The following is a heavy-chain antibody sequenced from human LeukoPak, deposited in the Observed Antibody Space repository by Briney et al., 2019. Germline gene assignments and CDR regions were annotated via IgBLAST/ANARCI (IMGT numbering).Heavy chain of an antibody. CDR2: IYYSGST. CDR1: GGSISSYY. D-gene: IGHD5-12*01. V-gene: IGHV4-59*01. CDR3: ARGRGGYDSTPDY. Sequence: SETLSLTCTVSGGSISSYYWSCIRQPPGKGLEWFGDIYYSGSTNYNPSLKSRLTISVDTSKNQFSLTLSSVDAADKAVYYCARGRGGYDSTPDYWGQGTLVTVSS. J-gene: IGHJ4*02.